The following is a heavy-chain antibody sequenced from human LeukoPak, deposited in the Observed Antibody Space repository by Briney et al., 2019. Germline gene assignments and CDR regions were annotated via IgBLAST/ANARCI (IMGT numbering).Heavy chain of an antibody. CDR3: ARDHSSGWYYSDY. Sequence: GGSLRLSCAASGFIFTGHNMNWVRQAPGKGLEWVSSISSSSSYIYYADSVKGRFTISRDNAKNSLYLQMNSLRAEDTAVYYCARDHSSGWYYSDYWGQGTLVTVSS. D-gene: IGHD6-19*01. V-gene: IGHV3-21*01. CDR2: ISSSSSYI. CDR1: GFIFTGHN. J-gene: IGHJ4*02.